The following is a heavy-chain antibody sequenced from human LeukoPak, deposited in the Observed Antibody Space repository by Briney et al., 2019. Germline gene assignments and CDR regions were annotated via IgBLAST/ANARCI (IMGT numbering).Heavy chain of an antibody. V-gene: IGHV3-23*01. CDR2: ISGSGGST. D-gene: IGHD2-2*01. J-gene: IGHJ4*02. Sequence: GGSLRLSCAASGFTFSNYDMSWVRQAPGKGLEWVSLISGSGGSTYSADSVKGRFTISRDNSKNMLYLQMNSLRAEDTAVYYCARSVVVVVPAATPYFFDYWGQGTLVTVSS. CDR3: ARSVVVVVPAATPYFFDY. CDR1: GFTFSNYD.